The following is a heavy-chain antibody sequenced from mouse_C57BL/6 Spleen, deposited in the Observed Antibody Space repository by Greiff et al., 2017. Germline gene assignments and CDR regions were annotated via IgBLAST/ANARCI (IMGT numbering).Heavy chain of an antibody. Sequence: EVMLVESGGGLVKPGGSLKLSCAASGFTFSSYAMSWVRQTPEKRLEWVATISDGGSYTYYPDNVKGRFTISRDNAKNNLYLQMSHLKTEDTAMYYCARDIYYYGSSYFYYAMDYWGQGTSVTGSS. CDR1: GFTFSSYA. J-gene: IGHJ4*01. CDR3: ARDIYYYGSSYFYYAMDY. V-gene: IGHV5-4*01. D-gene: IGHD1-1*01. CDR2: ISDGGSYT.